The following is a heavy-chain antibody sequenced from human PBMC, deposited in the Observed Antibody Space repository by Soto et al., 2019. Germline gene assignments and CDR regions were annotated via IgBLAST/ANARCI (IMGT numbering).Heavy chain of an antibody. CDR1: GFSLNNPRMG. CDR3: ARMDGYYNYYAMDF. J-gene: IGHJ6*02. Sequence: QVTLKESGPVLVKPTETLTLTCTVSGFSLNNPRMGVSWIRQPPGKPLEWLAHFFSDAERSYSASMQSRLTMSTDTSGSQVVLTMTNMDPVDTATYFCARMDGYYNYYAMDFWGQGTTVTVSS. V-gene: IGHV2-26*01. CDR2: FFSDAER.